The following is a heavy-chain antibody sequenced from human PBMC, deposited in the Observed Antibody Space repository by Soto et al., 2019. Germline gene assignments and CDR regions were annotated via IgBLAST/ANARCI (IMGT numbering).Heavy chain of an antibody. Sequence: LGGSLRLSCAASGFTFSSYGMHWVRQAPGKGLEWVAVIWYDGSNKYYADSVKGRFTISRDNSKNTLYLQMNSLRAEDTAVYYCARDRRSSSLDYWGQGTLVTVSS. CDR3: ARDRRSSSLDY. D-gene: IGHD6-6*01. CDR2: IWYDGSNK. V-gene: IGHV3-33*01. CDR1: GFTFSSYG. J-gene: IGHJ4*02.